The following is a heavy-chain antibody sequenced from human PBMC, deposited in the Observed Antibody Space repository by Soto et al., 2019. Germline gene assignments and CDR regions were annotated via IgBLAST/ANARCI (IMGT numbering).Heavy chain of an antibody. Sequence: KTSETLSLTCAVFGGSFSDSYWSWIRQSPEKGLEWIGEITNSGSTYYNPSLKSRVTISGDTSKNQFSLEVRSVTAADTAVYFCARRRTAIATRWFDSWGQGTLVTVSS. CDR1: GGSFSDSY. CDR2: ITNSGST. D-gene: IGHD1-1*01. V-gene: IGHV4-34*01. J-gene: IGHJ5*01. CDR3: ARRRTAIATRWFDS.